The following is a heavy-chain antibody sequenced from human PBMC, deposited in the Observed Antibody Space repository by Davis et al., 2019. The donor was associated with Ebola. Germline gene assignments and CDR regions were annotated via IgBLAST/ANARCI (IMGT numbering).Heavy chain of an antibody. CDR1: GGSFSGYY. J-gene: IGHJ5*02. V-gene: IGHV4-34*01. Sequence: SETLSLTCAVYGGSFSGYYWSWIRQPPGKGLEWIGEINHSGSTNYNPSLKSRVTISVDTSKNQFSLKLSSVTAADTAVYYCARVDRLAFDPWGQGTLVTVSS. CDR2: INHSGST. D-gene: IGHD3-3*02. CDR3: ARVDRLAFDP.